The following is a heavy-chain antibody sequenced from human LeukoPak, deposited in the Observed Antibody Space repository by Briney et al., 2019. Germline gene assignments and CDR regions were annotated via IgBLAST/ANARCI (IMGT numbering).Heavy chain of an antibody. CDR3: ARDRCSGGSCYFDY. CDR1: GGSISSGSYY. Sequence: SETLSLTCTVSGGSISSGSYYWGWIRQPPGKGLEWIGSIYYSGSTYYNPSLKSRVTISVDTSKNQFSLKLSSVTAADTAVYYCARDRCSGGSCYFDYWGQGTLVTVSS. CDR2: IYYSGST. J-gene: IGHJ4*02. D-gene: IGHD2-15*01. V-gene: IGHV4-39*07.